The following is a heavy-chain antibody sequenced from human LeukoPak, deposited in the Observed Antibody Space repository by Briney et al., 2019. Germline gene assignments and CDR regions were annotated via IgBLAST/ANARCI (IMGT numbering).Heavy chain of an antibody. CDR3: ARGGSLEWLPYYYYYYGMDV. CDR2: MNPNSGNT. Sequence: RASVKVSCKASGYTFTSYDISWVRQAAGQGLEWMGWMNPNSGNTGYAQKFQGRVTMTRNTSISTAYMELSSLRSEDTAVYYCARGGSLEWLPYYYYYYGMDVWGQGTTVTVSS. J-gene: IGHJ6*02. D-gene: IGHD3-3*01. V-gene: IGHV1-8*01. CDR1: GYTFTSYD.